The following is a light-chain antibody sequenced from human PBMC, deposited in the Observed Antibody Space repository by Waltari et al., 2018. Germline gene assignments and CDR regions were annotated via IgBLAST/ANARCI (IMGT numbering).Light chain of an antibody. CDR2: EGS. Sequence: QSALIQPASVSGSPGQSITMSCTETSSDVGTYILVSWYQQHPGKAPKLMIYEGSKRPSGVSYRFSGSKAVHTASLTISGLQAEDEADYYCSSYAGGGTPRVFGGGTKLTVL. J-gene: IGLJ2*01. CDR3: SSYAGGGTPRV. V-gene: IGLV2-23*01. CDR1: SSDVGTYIL.